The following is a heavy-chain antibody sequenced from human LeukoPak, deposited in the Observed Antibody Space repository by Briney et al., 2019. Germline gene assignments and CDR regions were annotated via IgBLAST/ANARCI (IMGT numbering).Heavy chain of an antibody. CDR1: GFTFSSYS. CDR3: ARSRRYSHYFDY. CDR2: ISSSSSYI. V-gene: IGHV3-21*04. D-gene: IGHD3-9*01. Sequence: GGSLRLSCAASGFTFSSYSMNWVRQAPGKGLEWVSSISSSSSYIYYADSVKGRFTISRDNAKNSLYLQMNSLRAEDTAVYYCARSRRYSHYFDYWGQGTLVTVSS. J-gene: IGHJ4*02.